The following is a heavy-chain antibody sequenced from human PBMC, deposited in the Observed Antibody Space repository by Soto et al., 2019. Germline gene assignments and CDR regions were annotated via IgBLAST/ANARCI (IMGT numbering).Heavy chain of an antibody. CDR3: ARAASYYDSSGYYYVFPFDY. D-gene: IGHD3-22*01. J-gene: IGHJ4*02. Sequence: VASVKVSCKASGGTFSSYAISWVRQAPGQGLEWMGGIIPIFGTANYAQKFQGRVTMTRDTSTSTVYMELSSLRSEDTAVYYCARAASYYDSSGYYYVFPFDYWGQGTLVTVSS. CDR1: GGTFSSYA. CDR2: IIPIFGTA. V-gene: IGHV1-69*05.